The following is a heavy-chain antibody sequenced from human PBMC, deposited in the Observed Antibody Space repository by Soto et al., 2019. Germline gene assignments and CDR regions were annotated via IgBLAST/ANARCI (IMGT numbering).Heavy chain of an antibody. CDR2: IYYSGST. D-gene: IGHD3-9*01. CDR3: ARERQYYDILTGYSFFDY. CDR1: NGSLSSNY. Sequence: PSETLSLTCTVSNGSLSSNYWSWIRQSPGKGLEWIGYIYYSGSTYYNPSLKSRVTISVDTSKNQFSLKLSSVTAADTAVYYCARERQYYDILTGYSFFDYWGQGTLVTVSS. J-gene: IGHJ4*02. V-gene: IGHV4-59*12.